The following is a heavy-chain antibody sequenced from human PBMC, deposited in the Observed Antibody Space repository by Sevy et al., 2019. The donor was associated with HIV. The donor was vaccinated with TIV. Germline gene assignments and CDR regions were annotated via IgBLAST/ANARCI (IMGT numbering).Heavy chain of an antibody. J-gene: IGHJ6*02. D-gene: IGHD3-22*01. V-gene: IGHV2-5*01. CDR1: VFSLSVHNVG. CDR2: IYWNDVK. Sequence: SGPTLVTPKQTLTLSCAYSVFSLSVHNVGVGWIRQPPGHSLEWLGVIYWNDVKKYRPSLRDRLTISKDTSKSQVVLNIASVETVDTGTYFCAHTTDTYSYYYSYDHFLGLDVWGPGTAVTVSS. CDR3: AHTTDTYSYYYSYDHFLGLDV.